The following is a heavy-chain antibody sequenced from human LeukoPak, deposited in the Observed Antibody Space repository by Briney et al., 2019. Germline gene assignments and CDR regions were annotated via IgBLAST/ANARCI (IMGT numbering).Heavy chain of an antibody. CDR3: AGSRYGAFDI. V-gene: IGHV3-48*04. CDR1: GFIFSTYA. D-gene: IGHD1-1*01. Sequence: GGSLRLSCAASGFIFSTYAMHWVRQAPGKGLEWVSYISSSGSTIYYADSVKGRFTISRDNAKNSLYLQMNSLRAEDTAVYYCAGSRYGAFDIWGQGTMVTVSS. CDR2: ISSSGSTI. J-gene: IGHJ3*02.